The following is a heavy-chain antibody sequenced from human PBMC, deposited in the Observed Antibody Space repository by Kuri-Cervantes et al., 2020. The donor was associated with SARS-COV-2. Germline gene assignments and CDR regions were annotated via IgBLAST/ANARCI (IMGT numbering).Heavy chain of an antibody. CDR1: GFTFSSYA. CDR2: ISGSGGST. D-gene: IGHD3-3*01. J-gene: IGHJ4*02. CDR3: AKSEGHDFRSGYSYFDY. V-gene: IGHV3-23*01. Sequence: GGSLRLSCAASGFTFSSYAMSWVRQAPGKGLEWVSAISGSGGSTYYADSVKGRFTISRDNSKNTLYLQMNSLRAEDTAVYYCAKSEGHDFRSGYSYFDYWGQGTLVTVSS.